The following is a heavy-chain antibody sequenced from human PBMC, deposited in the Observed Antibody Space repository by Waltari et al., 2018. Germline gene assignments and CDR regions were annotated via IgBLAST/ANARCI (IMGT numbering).Heavy chain of an antibody. J-gene: IGHJ3*02. CDR3: GGDVYGDYVGGGGGAFDI. CDR2: ISSRSYI. Sequence: EVQLVESGGGPVKPGGSLRPSRAASGFTLSTYSMNWVRQAPGKGLAWVSSISSRSYIYYVYSVKCRFTISRDNAKNSLYLQMNSLRAEDTALYYCGGDVYGDYVGGGGGAFDIWGQGTMVTVSS. CDR1: GFTLSTYS. D-gene: IGHD4-17*01. V-gene: IGHV3-21*01.